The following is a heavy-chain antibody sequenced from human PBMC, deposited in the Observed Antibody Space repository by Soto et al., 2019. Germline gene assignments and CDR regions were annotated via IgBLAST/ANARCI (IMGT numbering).Heavy chain of an antibody. J-gene: IGHJ5*02. Sequence: QVQLLQSGAEVKKPGASLKVSCQSSGYTFTSYDINWVRLATGQGLEWMGWMNPNSGDTAYAQKFQVRVTRPRNTSISTAYMGLSSLTSEDTAAYYCARLKQDSAVAWGQATLVTVSS. CDR3: ARLKQDSAVA. V-gene: IGHV1-8*01. D-gene: IGHD2-2*01. CDR2: MNPNSGDT. CDR1: GYTFTSYD.